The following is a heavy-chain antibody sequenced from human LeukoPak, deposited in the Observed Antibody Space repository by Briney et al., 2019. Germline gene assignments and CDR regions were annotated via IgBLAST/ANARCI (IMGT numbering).Heavy chain of an antibody. CDR1: GFTFSSYT. CDR2: ISYDGSNK. CDR3: AKDRYSSGWYSFDS. Sequence: GGSPILSCAASGFTFSSYTMSWVRQAPGKGLEWVAVISYDGSNKYYADSVKGRFTISRDNSKNTLFLQMNSLRAEDTAVYHCAKDRYSSGWYSFDSWGQGTLVTVSS. J-gene: IGHJ4*02. V-gene: IGHV3-30*18. D-gene: IGHD6-19*01.